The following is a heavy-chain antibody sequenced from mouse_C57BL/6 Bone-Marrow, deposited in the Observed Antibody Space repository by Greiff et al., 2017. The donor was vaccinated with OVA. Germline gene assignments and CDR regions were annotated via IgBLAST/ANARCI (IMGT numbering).Heavy chain of an antibody. D-gene: IGHD1-1*01. CDR1: GFNIKDYY. Sequence: EVMLVESGAELVRPGASVKLSCTASGFNIKDYYMHWVKQRPEQGLEWIGRIDPEDGDTEYAPKFQGKATMTADTSSNTAYLQLSSLTSEDTAVYYCTFYYGSSYHYAMDYWGQGTPVTVSS. J-gene: IGHJ4*01. V-gene: IGHV14-1*01. CDR2: IDPEDGDT. CDR3: TFYYGSSYHYAMDY.